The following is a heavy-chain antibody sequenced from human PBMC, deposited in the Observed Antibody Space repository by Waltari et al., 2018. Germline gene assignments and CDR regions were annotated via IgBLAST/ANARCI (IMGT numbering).Heavy chain of an antibody. D-gene: IGHD6-13*01. V-gene: IGHV3-9*01. CDR3: AKDLGKQLVYFDY. Sequence: EVQLVESGGGLVQPGRSLRLSCAASGFTFDDYAMHWVRQALGKGLEWVSGISWNSGSIGYADSVKGRFTISRDNAKNSLYLQMNSLRAEDTALYYCAKDLGKQLVYFDYWGQGTLVTVSS. J-gene: IGHJ4*02. CDR2: ISWNSGSI. CDR1: GFTFDDYA.